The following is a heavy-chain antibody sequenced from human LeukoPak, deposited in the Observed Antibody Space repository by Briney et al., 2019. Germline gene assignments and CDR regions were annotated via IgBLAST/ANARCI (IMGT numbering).Heavy chain of an antibody. V-gene: IGHV1-69*13. CDR1: GDTCSSYV. D-gene: IGHD2-8*01. CDR2: IIPIFGTA. J-gene: IGHJ6*02. CDR3: ARGRGDCSSGVCYTAYFYYGMDV. Sequence: ASVKVSCKASGDTCSSYVISWVRQAPGQGLEWMGGIIPIFGTANYAQKFQGRVTITADESTGTAYMELSSLRSEDTAVYYCARGRGDCSSGVCYTAYFYYGMDVWGQGTTVTVSS.